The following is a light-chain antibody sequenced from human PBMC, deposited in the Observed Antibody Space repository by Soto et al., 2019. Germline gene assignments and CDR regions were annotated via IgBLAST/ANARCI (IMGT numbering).Light chain of an antibody. Sequence: DIQLTQSPSFLSASVGDRVTITCRASQGIAGYLAWYQQKPGKAPKLLIYAASTLQSGVPSRFSGSGSGTDFTLTISCLQSEDFATYYCQQYYSFPRTFGQGTKVDIK. CDR2: AAS. CDR3: QQYYSFPRT. CDR1: QGIAGY. V-gene: IGKV1-9*01. J-gene: IGKJ1*01.